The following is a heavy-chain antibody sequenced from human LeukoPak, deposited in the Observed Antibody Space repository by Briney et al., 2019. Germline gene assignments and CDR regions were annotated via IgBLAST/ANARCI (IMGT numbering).Heavy chain of an antibody. V-gene: IGHV4-39*01. J-gene: IGHJ4*02. CDR3: ARHYGP. CDR2: IYYIGST. Sequence: PSETLSLTCIVSGGSISSISSNNYHWGGIRQPPGKGLEWIESIYYIGSTYYNPSLKSRVAISVDTSKNQFSLKLNSVTATDTAVYYCARHYGPWGQGTLVTVSS. CDR1: GGSISSISSNNYH. D-gene: IGHD3-10*01.